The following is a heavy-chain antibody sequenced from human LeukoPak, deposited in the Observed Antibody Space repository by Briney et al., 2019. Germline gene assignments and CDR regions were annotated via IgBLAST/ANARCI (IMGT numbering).Heavy chain of an antibody. V-gene: IGHV1-3*01. CDR2: INAGNGNT. CDR1: GYTFTGYY. Sequence: ASVKVSCKASGYTFTGYYMHWVRQAPGQGLEWMGWINAGNGNTKYSQKFQDRVTITRDASASTAYMELSSLRSDGMAVYYCARGIWTSHTVGYYFDNWGQGTLVTVSS. D-gene: IGHD6-13*01. CDR3: ARGIWTSHTVGYYFDN. J-gene: IGHJ4*02.